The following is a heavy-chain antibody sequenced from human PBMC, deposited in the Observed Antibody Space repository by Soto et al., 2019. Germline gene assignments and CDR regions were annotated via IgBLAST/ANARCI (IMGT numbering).Heavy chain of an antibody. J-gene: IGHJ4*02. Sequence: QLQLQESGSGLVKPSQTLSLTCAVYGGSISSGGYYWSWIRQPPGKGLGWIGYIYHSGSTYYNPSLKSRVTISVDRSKNQFSLKLSSVTAADTAVYYCAGGIAARPLGYWCQGTLVTVSS. V-gene: IGHV4-30-2*01. CDR1: GGSISSGGYY. CDR2: IYHSGST. D-gene: IGHD6-6*01. CDR3: AGGIAARPLGY.